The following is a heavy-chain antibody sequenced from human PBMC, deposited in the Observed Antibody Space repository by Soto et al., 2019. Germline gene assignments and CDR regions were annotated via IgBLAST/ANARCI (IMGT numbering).Heavy chain of an antibody. CDR3: ARDRGNMVAIFHHYYGMDV. CDR1: GYTFTGQY. D-gene: IGHD3-3*02. Sequence: GASVKVSCKASGYTFTGQYMHWVRQAPGQGLEWMGWINPDSGDTKYAQKFQGRVTMTRDTSISTVYMELSRLKSDDTAVYYCARDRGNMVAIFHHYYGMDVWGQVTTVTVSS. J-gene: IGHJ6*02. V-gene: IGHV1-2*02. CDR2: INPDSGDT.